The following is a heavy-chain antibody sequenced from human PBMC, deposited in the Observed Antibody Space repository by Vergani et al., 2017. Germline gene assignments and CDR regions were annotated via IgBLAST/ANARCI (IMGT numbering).Heavy chain of an antibody. CDR2: ISYDGSNK. CDR3: ARDPGVEQLVPNYFDY. D-gene: IGHD6-6*01. CDR1: GFTFSTYG. J-gene: IGHJ4*02. V-gene: IGHV3-30*03. Sequence: QVQLVESGGGVVQPGRSLRLSCAASGFTFSTYGMHWVRQAPGKGLEWVAVISYDGSNKYYADSVKGRFTISRDNSKNTLYLQMNSLRAEDTAVYYCARDPGVEQLVPNYFDYWDQGTLVTVSS.